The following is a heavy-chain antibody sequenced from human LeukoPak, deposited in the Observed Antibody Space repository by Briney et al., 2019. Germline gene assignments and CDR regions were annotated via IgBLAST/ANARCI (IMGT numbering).Heavy chain of an antibody. J-gene: IGHJ4*02. V-gene: IGHV3-69-1*01. CDR3: ARAGEWELPVDY. CDR1: GFRFVDYN. CDR2: ISSHGTT. D-gene: IGHD1-26*01. Sequence: GSLRLSCAGSGFRFVDYNLNWVRQAPGKGLEWISYISSHGTTFYADSVKGRFTISRDNAGNSLSLHMNSLRAADTAVYYCARAGEWELPVDYWGQGTLVTVSS.